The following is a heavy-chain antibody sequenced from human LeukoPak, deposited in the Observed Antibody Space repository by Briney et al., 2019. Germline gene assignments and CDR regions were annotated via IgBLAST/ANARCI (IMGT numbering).Heavy chain of an antibody. CDR1: GFTVSSNY. CDR2: ISGSGGST. J-gene: IGHJ3*02. Sequence: PGGSLRLSCAASGFTVSSNYMSWVRQAPGKGLEWVSAISGSGGSTYYADSVKGRFTISRDNSKNTLYLQMNSLKAEDTAVYYCAKGAYCSGGSCYPGAFDIWGQGTMVTVSS. CDR3: AKGAYCSGGSCYPGAFDI. D-gene: IGHD2-15*01. V-gene: IGHV3-23*01.